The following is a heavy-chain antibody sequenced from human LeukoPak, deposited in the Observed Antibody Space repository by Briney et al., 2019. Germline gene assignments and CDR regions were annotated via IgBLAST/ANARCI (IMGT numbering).Heavy chain of an antibody. J-gene: IGHJ4*02. D-gene: IGHD5-12*01. Sequence: GGSLRLSCVASGFSFSNYGTHWVRQAPGKGLEWVALITFDGNAMYYLDSVKGRFTFSRDSSKNTLFLQMNSLRPEDTGVYYCARERGYSGYALGYWGQGTLVTVSS. CDR3: ARERGYSGYALGY. V-gene: IGHV3-30*03. CDR1: GFSFSNYG. CDR2: ITFDGNAM.